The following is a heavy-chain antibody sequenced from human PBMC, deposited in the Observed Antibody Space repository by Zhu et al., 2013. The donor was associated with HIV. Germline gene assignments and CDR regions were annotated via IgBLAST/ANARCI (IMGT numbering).Heavy chain of an antibody. V-gene: IGHV1-2*02. CDR3: ARGVREAAAAFAEYLPT. Sequence: QVQLVQSGAEVKKPGASVKVSCKASEYSFTGFYMHWVRQAPGQGLEWMGWINPNSGGTKYAQRFQGRVTMTRDTSIRTAYMELSGLRYDDTAVYYCARGVREAAAAFAEYLPTRGPGHPWSTVSS. J-gene: IGHJ1*01. CDR2: INPNSGGT. D-gene: IGHD6-13*01. CDR1: EYSFTGFY.